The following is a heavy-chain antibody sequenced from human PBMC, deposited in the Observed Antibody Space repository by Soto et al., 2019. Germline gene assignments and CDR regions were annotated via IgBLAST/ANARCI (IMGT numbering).Heavy chain of an antibody. V-gene: IGHV3-23*01. CDR3: ANEGSFDSSGFFDYFHY. CDR2: ISGSGGST. J-gene: IGHJ4*02. D-gene: IGHD3-22*01. CDR1: GFTFSSYT. Sequence: EVQLLESGGGLVQPGGSLRLSCTASGFTFSSYTMSWVRQAPGQGLEWVSAISGSGGSTFYADSVKGRFAISRDNSKNALFLQMHSMRADDTAVYYCANEGSFDSSGFFDYFHYWCQGTLVTVSS.